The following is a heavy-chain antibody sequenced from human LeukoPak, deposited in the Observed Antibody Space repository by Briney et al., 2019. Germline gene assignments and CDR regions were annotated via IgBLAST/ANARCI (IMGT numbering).Heavy chain of an antibody. CDR3: ATDLRSMYTAMVTTIFDY. J-gene: IGHJ4*02. V-gene: IGHV1-24*01. CDR2: FGPEDGET. CDR1: GYTLTELS. D-gene: IGHD5-18*01. Sequence: GASVKVSCKVSGYTLTELSMHWVRQAPGKGLEWMGGFGPEDGETIYAQKFQGRVTMTEDTSTDTAYMELSSLRSEDTAVYYCATDLRSMYTAMVTTIFDYWGQGTLVTVSS.